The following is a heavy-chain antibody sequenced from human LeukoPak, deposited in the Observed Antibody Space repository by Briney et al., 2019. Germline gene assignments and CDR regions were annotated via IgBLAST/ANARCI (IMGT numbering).Heavy chain of an antibody. V-gene: IGHV1-8*02. J-gene: IGHJ4*02. CDR1: GYTFTSYD. D-gene: IGHD4-23*01. CDR3: ARKRDGGNPLGY. Sequence: ASVKVSCKASGYTFTSYDINWVRQATGQGLEWMGWMNPNSVNTAYAQKFQGRVTMTGNTSISTAYMELSSLRSEDTAVYYCARKRDGGNPLGYWGQGTLVTVSS. CDR2: MNPNSVNT.